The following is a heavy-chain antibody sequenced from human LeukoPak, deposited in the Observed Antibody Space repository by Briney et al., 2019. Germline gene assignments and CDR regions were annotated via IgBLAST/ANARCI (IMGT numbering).Heavy chain of an antibody. Sequence: ASVKVSCKASGYTFTNYGITWVRQATGQGLECMGWISAYNCNTNYAQKLQGRVPMTTDTSTGTAYLELKSMRSDDTAVYYCAREGVCSGGSCYPDYWGQGTLVTVSS. D-gene: IGHD2-15*01. CDR2: ISAYNCNT. CDR1: GYTFTNYG. CDR3: AREGVCSGGSCYPDY. V-gene: IGHV1-18*01. J-gene: IGHJ4*01.